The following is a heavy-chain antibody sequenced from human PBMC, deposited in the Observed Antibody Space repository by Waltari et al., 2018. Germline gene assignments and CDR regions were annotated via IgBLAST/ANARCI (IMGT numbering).Heavy chain of an antibody. D-gene: IGHD3-10*01. CDR2: SIPIFGTA. J-gene: IGHJ4*02. CDR3: ARDSRYYGSGSYTPHY. CDR1: GGTFSSYA. Sequence: QVQLVQSGAEVKKPGSSVKVSCKASGGTFSSYAISWVRQAPGQGLEWMGGSIPIFGTANYAQKLQGRVTITAEESTSTAYMELSSLRSEDTAVYYCARDSRYYGSGSYTPHYWGQGTLVTVSS. V-gene: IGHV1-69*12.